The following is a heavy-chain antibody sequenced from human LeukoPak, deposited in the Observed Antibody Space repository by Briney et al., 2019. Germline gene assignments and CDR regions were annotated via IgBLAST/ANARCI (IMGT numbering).Heavy chain of an antibody. CDR1: GFTFSSYS. CDR2: ISSSSSYI. V-gene: IGHV3-21*01. CDR3: ARSLNTAMGSFDY. D-gene: IGHD5-18*01. Sequence: GGSLRLSCAASGFTFSSYSMNWVRQAPGKGLEWVSSISSSSSYIYYADSVKGRFTISRDNAKNSLYLQMNSLRAEDAAVYYCARSLNTAMGSFDYWGQGTLVTVSS. J-gene: IGHJ4*02.